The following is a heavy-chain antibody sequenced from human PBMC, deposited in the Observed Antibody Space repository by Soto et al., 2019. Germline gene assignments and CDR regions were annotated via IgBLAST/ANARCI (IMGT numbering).Heavy chain of an antibody. Sequence: PSETLSLTCTVSGGSISSGAFYWSWVGQPTGKGLEWIGYIYYSGSTYYNPSLKSRVTISVDTSKNQFSLNLSSATAADTAVYCCARQSRDFVYWGQGSLVTVFS. CDR2: IYYSGST. J-gene: IGHJ4*02. CDR1: GGSISSGAFY. CDR3: ARQSRDFVY. V-gene: IGHV4-30-4*01.